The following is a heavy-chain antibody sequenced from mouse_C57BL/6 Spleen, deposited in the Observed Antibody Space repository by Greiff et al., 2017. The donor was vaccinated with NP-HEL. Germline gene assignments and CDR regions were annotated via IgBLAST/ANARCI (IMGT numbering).Heavy chain of an antibody. V-gene: IGHV3-6*01. CDR2: ISYDGSK. CDR3: ARDRGYGISSLDC. Sequence: EESGPGLVKPSQSLSLTCSVTGYSITSGYYWNWIRQFPGNKLEWMGYISYDGSKNYNPSLKNLTSINRDTSKNQFFLKLNSVTTEDTATYDCARDRGYGISSLDCWGQGTTLTVSS. J-gene: IGHJ2*01. CDR1: GYSITSGYY. D-gene: IGHD1-1*01.